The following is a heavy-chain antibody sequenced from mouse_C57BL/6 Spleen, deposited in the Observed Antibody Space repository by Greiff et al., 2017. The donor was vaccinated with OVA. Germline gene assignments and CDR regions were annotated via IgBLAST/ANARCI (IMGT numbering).Heavy chain of an antibody. Sequence: DVQLQESGPGLVKPSQSLSLTCSVTGYSITSGYYWNWIRQFPGNKLEWMGYISYDGSNNYNPSLKNRISITRDTSKNQFFLKLNSVTTEDTATYYCARCDYLSWFAYWGQGTLVTVSA. CDR1: GYSITSGYY. V-gene: IGHV3-6*01. CDR3: ARCDYLSWFAY. CDR2: ISYDGSN. J-gene: IGHJ3*01. D-gene: IGHD2-4*01.